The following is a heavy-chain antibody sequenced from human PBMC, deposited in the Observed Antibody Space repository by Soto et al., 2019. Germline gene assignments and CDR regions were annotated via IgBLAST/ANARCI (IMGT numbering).Heavy chain of an antibody. CDR3: ARRYYDSGGYYPKDGSWFDP. V-gene: IGHV1-69*12. CDR2: IIPIFGTA. D-gene: IGHD3-22*01. J-gene: IGHJ5*02. CDR1: GGTFSSYA. Sequence: QVQLVQSGAEVKKPGSSVKVSCKASGGTFSSYAISWVRQAPGQGLEWMGGIIPIFGTANYAQKFQGRVTITADESTSTAYMELSSLRSEDTAVYYCARRYYDSGGYYPKDGSWFDPWGQGTLVTVSS.